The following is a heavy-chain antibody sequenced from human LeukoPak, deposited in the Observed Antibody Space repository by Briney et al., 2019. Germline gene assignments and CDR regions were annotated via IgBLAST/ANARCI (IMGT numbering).Heavy chain of an antibody. D-gene: IGHD5-18*01. V-gene: IGHV3-23*01. CDR2: MTSSGGST. J-gene: IGHJ4*02. CDR1: GFTFSTYT. Sequence: PGGSLRLSCAASGFTFSTYTMSWVRRAPGKGLECVSAMTSSGGSTYYVDSVKGRFTISRDNSKNTLYAHMNSLRAEDTAVYYCARISGNNYGNFDHWGQGTLVTVSS. CDR3: ARISGNNYGNFDH.